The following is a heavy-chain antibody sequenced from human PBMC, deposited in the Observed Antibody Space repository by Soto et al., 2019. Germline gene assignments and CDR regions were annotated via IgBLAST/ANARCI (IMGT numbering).Heavy chain of an antibody. Sequence: ASETLSLTCAVYGGSVNGYYWNWIRQPPGKGLEWIGEINHTGGTHYNPSLKSRVTMSVDTSKNQFSLRLSSVIAADTAIYYCATRITVFGLLIPPFDPWGQGTQVTVSS. CDR2: INHTGGT. J-gene: IGHJ5*02. D-gene: IGHD3-3*01. CDR3: ATRITVFGLLIPPFDP. CDR1: GGSVNGYY. V-gene: IGHV4-34*01.